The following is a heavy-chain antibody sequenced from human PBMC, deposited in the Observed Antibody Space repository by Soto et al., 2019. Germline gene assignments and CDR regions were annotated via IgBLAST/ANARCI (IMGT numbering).Heavy chain of an antibody. V-gene: IGHV3-74*03. CDR2: ISFDGTAT. CDR3: VRDRRLRGQPLDI. D-gene: IGHD2-21*02. J-gene: IGHJ3*02. Sequence: EVQLVESGGGLVQPGGSLRLSCAASGFSFSSSWMHWVRQAPGKGLVWVSRISFDGTATTSADAVKGRFIISRDNAKNTLFLQMNNLRADDTAMYYCVRDRRLRGQPLDIWGQGTVVSVSS. CDR1: GFSFSSSW.